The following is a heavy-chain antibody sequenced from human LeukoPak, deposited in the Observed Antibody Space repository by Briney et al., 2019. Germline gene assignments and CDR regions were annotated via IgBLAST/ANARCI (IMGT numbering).Heavy chain of an antibody. CDR2: IYPGDSDT. V-gene: IGHV5-51*01. J-gene: IGHJ3*02. Sequence: GESLKISCKGSGYSFTSYWIGWVRQMPGKGLEWMGIIYPGDSDTRYSPSFQGQVTISADKSISTAYLQWGSLKASDTAMYYCARRGYCSSTACSVATFDIWGQGTMVTVSS. CDR1: GYSFTSYW. CDR3: ARRGYCSSTACSVATFDI. D-gene: IGHD2-2*01.